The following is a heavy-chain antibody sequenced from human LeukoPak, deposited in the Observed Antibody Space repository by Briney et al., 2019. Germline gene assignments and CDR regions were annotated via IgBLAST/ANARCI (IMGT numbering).Heavy chain of an antibody. D-gene: IGHD2-2*01. Sequence: GGSLRLSCAASGFTFSNYAMHWVRQAPGKGLEWVAVISYDGSDKYSADSVKGRFTISRDNTKQSLYLQMNGLRAEDTAMYYCAKDENYCSSPVCYDVFDIWGQGTMVTVSS. CDR3: AKDENYCSSPVCYDVFDI. J-gene: IGHJ3*02. CDR2: ISYDGSDK. CDR1: GFTFSNYA. V-gene: IGHV3-30*04.